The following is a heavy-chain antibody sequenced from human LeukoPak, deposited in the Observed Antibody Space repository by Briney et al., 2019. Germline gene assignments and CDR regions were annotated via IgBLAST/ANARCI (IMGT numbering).Heavy chain of an antibody. CDR2: VSGSGSPI. CDR3: ARDRGGPGYTYGQPLDY. Sequence: AGGSLRLSCAASGFTFSSYSMNWVRQAPGKGLEWVSYVSGSGSPIYYADSVKGRFTISRDNAKNSLYLQMNSLRAEDTAVYYCARDRGGPGYTYGQPLDYWGQGTLVTVSS. D-gene: IGHD5-18*01. CDR1: GFTFSSYS. J-gene: IGHJ4*02. V-gene: IGHV3-48*04.